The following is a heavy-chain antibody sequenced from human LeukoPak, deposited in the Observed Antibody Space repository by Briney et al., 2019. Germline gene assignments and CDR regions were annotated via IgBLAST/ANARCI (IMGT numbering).Heavy chain of an antibody. Sequence: PGGSLRLSCAASGFIFTDYGMHWVRQAPGKGLEWLTFIRYDGSDKYYADSVKGRFTISRDNSKNTLYLQMNSLRAEDTAVYYCAKGPVVASDYWGQGTLVTVSS. CDR3: AKGPVVASDY. CDR2: IRYDGSDK. V-gene: IGHV3-30*02. J-gene: IGHJ4*02. D-gene: IGHD2-21*01. CDR1: GFIFTDYG.